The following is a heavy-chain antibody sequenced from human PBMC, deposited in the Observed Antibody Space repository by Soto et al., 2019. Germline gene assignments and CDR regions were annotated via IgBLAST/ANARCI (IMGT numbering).Heavy chain of an antibody. J-gene: IGHJ5*02. CDR1: GFTFSNYG. V-gene: IGHV3-33*01. CDR3: DRERYLVTFDP. Sequence: QVQLVESGGGVVQPGRSLRLSCAASGFTFSNYGMHWVRQAPGKGLEWVAVIWYDGSNKYYADSVNGRVTIFRDNSKNTLYLEINSLRDEDTAEYYCDRERYLVTFDPWGQGTLVTVSS. D-gene: IGHD1-1*01. CDR2: IWYDGSNK.